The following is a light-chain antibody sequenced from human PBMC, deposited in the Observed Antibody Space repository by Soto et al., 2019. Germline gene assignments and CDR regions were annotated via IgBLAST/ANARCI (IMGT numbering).Light chain of an antibody. Sequence: DIQMTQSPSSLSASVGDRVTITCRASQNIRNSLNWYQQTPGKAPKFLIYAAYSLQSGVPSRFSSSGSETDFTLTNSSLQPEDFTPYYCQQSSSTPYSFGQGTKLEIK. CDR1: QNIRNS. CDR2: AAY. J-gene: IGKJ2*03. V-gene: IGKV1-39*01. CDR3: QQSSSTPYS.